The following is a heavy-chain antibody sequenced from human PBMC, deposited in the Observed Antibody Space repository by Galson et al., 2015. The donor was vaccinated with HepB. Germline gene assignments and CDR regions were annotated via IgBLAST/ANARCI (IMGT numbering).Heavy chain of an antibody. V-gene: IGHV3-11*06. CDR2: ISSTGGYT. Sequence: SLRLSCAASGFTFSDYYMSWIRQAPGKGLEWVSYISSTGGYTNYADSVKGRFTISRDNARNSLYLQMKILRADDTAVYYCARAGGGSSWYVYYWGQGILVTVSS. CDR3: ARAGGGSSWYVYY. D-gene: IGHD6-13*01. J-gene: IGHJ4*02. CDR1: GFTFSDYY.